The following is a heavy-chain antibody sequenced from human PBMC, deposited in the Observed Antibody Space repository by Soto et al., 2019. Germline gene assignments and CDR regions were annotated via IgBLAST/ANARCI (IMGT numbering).Heavy chain of an antibody. CDR1: GFTFSSHA. Sequence: EVQVLESGGTLVQPGGSLRLSCSASGFTFSSHAMSWVRQAPGRGLEWVSAITGSGGESYYADSVKGRFTISRDNSKNTLYLQMNSLRVEDTAIYSCARKGTALNWFDPWGQGTLVTVVS. D-gene: IGHD5-18*01. CDR3: ARKGTALNWFDP. J-gene: IGHJ5*02. V-gene: IGHV3-23*01. CDR2: ITGSGGES.